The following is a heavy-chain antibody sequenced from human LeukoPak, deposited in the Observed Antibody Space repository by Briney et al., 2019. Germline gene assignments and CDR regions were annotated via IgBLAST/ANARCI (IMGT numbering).Heavy chain of an antibody. CDR1: GFTVSSNY. CDR3: AKQWLRLDC. D-gene: IGHD5-12*01. J-gene: IGHJ4*02. CDR2: IGSSGDSA. Sequence: GGSLRLSCAASGFTVSSNYMNWVRQAPGKGLEWVSGIGSSGDSAYYADSVKGRFTISRDNSKSTLYLQMNSLRAEDTAVYYCAKQWLRLDCWGQGALVTVSS. V-gene: IGHV3-53*01.